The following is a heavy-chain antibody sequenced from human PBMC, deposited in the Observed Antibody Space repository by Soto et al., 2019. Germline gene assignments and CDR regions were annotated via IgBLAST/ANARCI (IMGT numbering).Heavy chain of an antibody. J-gene: IGHJ4*02. V-gene: IGHV4-59*01. Sequence: SETLSLTCTVSGGSISSYFWSWIWQPPGKGLEWIGYIYYSGSTNYNPSLKSRVTISVDTSKNQFSLKLSSVTAADTAVYYWARDRAHYGQSPSYFAFGGPGPLVTV. D-gene: IGHD4-17*01. CDR2: IYYSGST. CDR1: GGSISSYF. CDR3: ARDRAHYGQSPSYFAF.